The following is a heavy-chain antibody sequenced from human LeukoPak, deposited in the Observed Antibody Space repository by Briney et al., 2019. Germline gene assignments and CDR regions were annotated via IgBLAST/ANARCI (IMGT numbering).Heavy chain of an antibody. D-gene: IGHD3-16*01. V-gene: IGHV3-30*02. Sequence: GGSLRLSCAASGFTFSSFGMHWIRQAPGKGLEWVAFIRNDGSIIYNADSVKGRFTISRDNSKNTLFLQMNSLRADDTAVYYCAKDTPLCYFDYWGQGTLVTVSS. CDR2: IRNDGSII. J-gene: IGHJ4*02. CDR1: GFTFSSFG. CDR3: AKDTPLCYFDY.